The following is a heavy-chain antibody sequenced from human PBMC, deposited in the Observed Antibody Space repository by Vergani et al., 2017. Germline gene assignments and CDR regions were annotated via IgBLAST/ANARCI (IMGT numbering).Heavy chain of an antibody. V-gene: IGHV4-38-2*01. D-gene: IGHD3-10*01. J-gene: IGHJ6*02. CDR2: IHHSGDT. Sequence: QVQLQESGPGLVKPSETLTLTCDVSDSSIMTNPYWGWFRQSPGKGLEWIGCIHHSGDTHYNSSLKSRVSISFVSSSKFSLSLTSLTAADTAIYYCARHRGSGGFFPSSYFYGMDVWGHGTTVTVYS. CDR3: ARHRGSGGFFPSSYFYGMDV. CDR1: DSSIMTNPY.